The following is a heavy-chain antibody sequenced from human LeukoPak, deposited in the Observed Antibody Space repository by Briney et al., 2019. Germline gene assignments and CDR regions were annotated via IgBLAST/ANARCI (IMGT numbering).Heavy chain of an antibody. D-gene: IGHD3/OR15-3a*01. J-gene: IGHJ1*01. CDR2: ISYDGSNK. CDR3: AKDRAAGYYTEFQH. Sequence: PGGSLRLSCAASGFTFSSYGMHWVRQAPGKGLEWVAVISYDGSNKYYADSVKGRFTISRDNSKNTLYLQMNSLRAEDTAVYYCAKDRAAGYYTEFQHWGQGTLVTVSS. V-gene: IGHV3-30*18. CDR1: GFTFSSYG.